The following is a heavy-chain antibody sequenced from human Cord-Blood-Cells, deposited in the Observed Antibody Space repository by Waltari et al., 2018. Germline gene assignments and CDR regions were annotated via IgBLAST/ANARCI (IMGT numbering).Heavy chain of an antibody. CDR2: IYYIGST. CDR1: GGSISSRSYS. Sequence: QLQLQESGPGLVKPSETLSLTCTVPGGSISSRSYSWGWIRQTPGKGLEWIGSIYYIGSTYYNPSLKSRVTISVDTSKNQFSLKLSSVTAADTAVYYCARHVRYCSSTSCPGYFDYWGQGTLVTVSS. D-gene: IGHD2-2*01. V-gene: IGHV4-39*01. CDR3: ARHVRYCSSTSCPGYFDY. J-gene: IGHJ4*02.